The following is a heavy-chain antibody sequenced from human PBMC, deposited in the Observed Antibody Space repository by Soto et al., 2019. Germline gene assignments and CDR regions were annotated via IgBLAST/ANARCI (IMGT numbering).Heavy chain of an antibody. V-gene: IGHV4-4*07. CDR1: RASIYTYS. D-gene: IGHD1-26*01. J-gene: IGHJ4*02. CDR3: ATIVGANDY. Sequence: SETLSLTCTVSRASIYTYSWTWIRQPAGKGLQWIGHIYSSGSANYSPSLKSRVSMSVDSSKNQISLKLSSVAAADTAVYYCATIVGANDYWGQGTLVTVSS. CDR2: IYSSGSA.